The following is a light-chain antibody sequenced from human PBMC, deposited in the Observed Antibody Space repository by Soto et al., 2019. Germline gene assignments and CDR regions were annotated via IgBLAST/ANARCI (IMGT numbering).Light chain of an antibody. J-gene: IGKJ3*01. CDR1: QSISSY. Sequence: DIQMTQSPSSLSASVGDRVTITCRASQSISSYLNWYQQKPGKAPKLLLFATSSLQSGVPSRFSGSGSGTDITLTIRSLQPEDFATYYCQQSYSTLFTFGPGTKVDIK. CDR2: ATS. V-gene: IGKV1-39*01. CDR3: QQSYSTLFT.